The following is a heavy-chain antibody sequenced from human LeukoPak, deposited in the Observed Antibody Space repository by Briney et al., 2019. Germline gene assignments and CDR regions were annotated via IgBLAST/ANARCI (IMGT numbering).Heavy chain of an antibody. J-gene: IGHJ4*02. CDR1: GGSISSYY. CDR2: IYTSGST. Sequence: SETLSLTCTVSGGSISSYYWSWIRQPTGKGLEWIGRIYTSGSTNYNPSLKSRVTMSVDTSKNQFSLKLSSVTAADTAVYYCARGSLGSSSWYRTLWYFNYWGQGTLVTVSS. D-gene: IGHD6-13*01. V-gene: IGHV4-4*07. CDR3: ARGSLGSSSWYRTLWYFNY.